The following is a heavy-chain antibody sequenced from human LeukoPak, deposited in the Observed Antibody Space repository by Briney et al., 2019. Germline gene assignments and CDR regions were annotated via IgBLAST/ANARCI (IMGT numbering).Heavy chain of an antibody. CDR1: GFTFSSYW. CDR2: IKQDGSEK. D-gene: IGHD3-3*01. CDR3: ARGRFSFVTNDFWSGYDY. J-gene: IGHJ4*02. Sequence: PGGSLRLSCAASGFTFSSYWMSWVRQVPGKGLEWVANIKQDGSEKYYVDSVKGRFTISRDNAKNSLYLQMNSLRAEGTAVYYCARGRFSFVTNDFWSGYDYWGQGTLVTVSS. V-gene: IGHV3-7*01.